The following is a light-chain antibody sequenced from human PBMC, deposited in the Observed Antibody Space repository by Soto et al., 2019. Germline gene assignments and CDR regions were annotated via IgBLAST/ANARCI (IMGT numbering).Light chain of an antibody. V-gene: IGLV2-11*01. Sequence: QSALTQPRSVSGSPGQSVTISCTGTSTNVGRYDYVSWYQQHPGQAPRLVLHDVYKRPAGVPYCFSSSKSCNTASLTISGVHTEAEDYYSSCALRGSDPLLFGGGTKVTVL. CDR3: CALRGSDPLL. CDR1: STNVGRYDY. CDR2: DVY. J-gene: IGLJ3*02.